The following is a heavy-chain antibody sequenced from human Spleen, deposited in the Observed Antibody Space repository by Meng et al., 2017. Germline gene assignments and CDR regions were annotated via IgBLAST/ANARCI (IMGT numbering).Heavy chain of an antibody. CDR1: GFTFDDYG. Sequence: GGSLRLSCAASGFTFDDYGMSWVRQAPGKGLEWVGFIRSKAYGGTTEYAASVKGRFTISRDDSKSIAYLQMNSLKTEDTAVYYCTRGRVYRDYYDSSGYSDYWGQGTLVTVSS. V-gene: IGHV3-49*04. D-gene: IGHD3-22*01. J-gene: IGHJ4*02. CDR2: IRSKAYGGTT. CDR3: TRGRVYRDYYDSSGYSDY.